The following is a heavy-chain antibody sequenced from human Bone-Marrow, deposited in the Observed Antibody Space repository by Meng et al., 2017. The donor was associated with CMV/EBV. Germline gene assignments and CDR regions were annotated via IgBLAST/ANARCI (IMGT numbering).Heavy chain of an antibody. D-gene: IGHD3-9*01. CDR1: GFTFSSYG. CDR3: AKERGADRYEH. Sequence: GGSLRLSCAASGFTFSSYGMHWVRQAPGKGLEWVAFIRYDGNDKYYVDSVKGRFTISRDNSKSTLYLQMNSLRAEDTGVYYCAKERGADRYEHWGQGTAVTFSS. CDR2: IRYDGNDK. J-gene: IGHJ4*02. V-gene: IGHV3-30*02.